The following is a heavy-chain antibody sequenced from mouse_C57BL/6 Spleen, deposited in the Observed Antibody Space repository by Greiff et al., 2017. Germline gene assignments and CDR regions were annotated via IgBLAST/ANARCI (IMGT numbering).Heavy chain of an antibody. D-gene: IGHD1-3*01. CDR2: IDPSDSYT. CDR3: ARSSGNYGYFDV. CDR1: GYTFTSYW. J-gene: IGHJ1*03. Sequence: QVQLQQPGAELVMPGASVKLSCEASGYTFTSYWMHWVKQRPGQGLEWIGEIDPSDSYTNYNQKFKGKSTLTVDKSSSTAYMQLSSLTSEDSAVYYCARSSGNYGYFDVWGTGTTVTVSS. V-gene: IGHV1-69*01.